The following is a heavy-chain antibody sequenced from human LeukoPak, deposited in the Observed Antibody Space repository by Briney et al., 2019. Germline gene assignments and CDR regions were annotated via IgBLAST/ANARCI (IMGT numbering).Heavy chain of an antibody. CDR1: GYTFTGYY. V-gene: IGHV1-2*02. CDR3: ARGLALPGAKFFDY. D-gene: IGHD3-3*02. Sequence: ASVKVSCKASGYTFTGYYMHWVRQAPGQGLEWMGWLNPNSGATNYAQKFQGRVSMTRDTSVNTAYMELTRLTSDDTAVYFCARGLALPGAKFFDYWGQGTLVTVSS. J-gene: IGHJ4*02. CDR2: LNPNSGAT.